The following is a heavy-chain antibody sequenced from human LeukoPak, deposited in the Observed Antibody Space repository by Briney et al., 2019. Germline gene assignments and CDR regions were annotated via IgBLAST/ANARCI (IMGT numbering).Heavy chain of an antibody. CDR2: IYYSGST. J-gene: IGHJ3*02. V-gene: IGHV4-59*01. CDR3: ARDSSSWYTGLRAFDI. Sequence: SETLSLTCTVSGGSISSYYWSWIRQPPGKGLEWVGYIYYSGSTNYNPSLKSRVTISVDTSKNQFSLKLSSVTAADTAVYYCARDSSSWYTGLRAFDIWGQGTMVTVSS. CDR1: GGSISSYY. D-gene: IGHD6-13*01.